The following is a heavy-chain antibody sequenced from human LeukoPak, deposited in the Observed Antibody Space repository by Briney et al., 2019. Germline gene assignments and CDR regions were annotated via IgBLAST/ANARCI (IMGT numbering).Heavy chain of an antibody. Sequence: SGGAQRLPCAASGFTFSSYWMHWVRQAPGKGLLWVSTINPEGITPSYADSVKGRFTISRDSSKNTVYLQMNSLRDEDTAVYCARDVDTSSHSSQLDPWGQGTLVTVSS. CDR3: ARDVDTSSHSSQLDP. V-gene: IGHV3-74*01. CDR1: GFTFSSYW. D-gene: IGHD5-18*01. CDR2: INPEGITP. J-gene: IGHJ5*02.